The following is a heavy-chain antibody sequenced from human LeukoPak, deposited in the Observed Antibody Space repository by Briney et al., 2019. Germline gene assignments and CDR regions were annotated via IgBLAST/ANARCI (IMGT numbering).Heavy chain of an antibody. CDR3: ARDGPLSRNDRYAYES. D-gene: IGHD3-16*01. CDR2: ISKSGYI. CDR1: GFPFSFYT. V-gene: IGHV3-21*01. J-gene: IGHJ4*02. Sequence: GGSPRLSCSAPGFPFSFYTMNLGRQAPGKGLEWVSSISKSGYIVYAESVKGRFTTSRDNAKDTLYLQMDSLRAEDTAIYYCARDGPLSRNDRYAYESWGQGTLVTVSS.